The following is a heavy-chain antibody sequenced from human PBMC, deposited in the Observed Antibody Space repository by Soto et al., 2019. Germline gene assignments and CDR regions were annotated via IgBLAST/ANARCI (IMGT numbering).Heavy chain of an antibody. CDR3: ARGPYYDLIWNYYYMDV. CDR1: GGSISGHY. Sequence: QVQLQESGPGLVKPSETLSLSCNFSGGSISGHYWSWVRQTPGKGLEWICYIYYSGSTNYNPSLKSRVTISVDTSKNHFSLRLTAVTAADTAVYYCARGPYYDLIWNYYYMDVWGKGTTVTVS. D-gene: IGHD3-16*01. CDR2: IYYSGST. J-gene: IGHJ6*03. V-gene: IGHV4-59*08.